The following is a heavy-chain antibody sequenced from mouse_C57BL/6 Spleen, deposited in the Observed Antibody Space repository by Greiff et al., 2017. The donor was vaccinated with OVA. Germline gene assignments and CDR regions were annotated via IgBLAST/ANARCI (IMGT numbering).Heavy chain of an antibody. V-gene: IGHV1-52*01. CDR2: IDPSDSET. Sequence: QVQLQQPGAELVRPGSSVKLSCTASGYTFTSYWMHWVKQRPIKGLEWIGNIDPSDSETHYNQKFKDQATLTVDKSSSTAYMQLSSLTSENTAIYYYARSHYLYSFDYWGQGTTLTVSS. J-gene: IGHJ2*01. CDR3: ARSHYLYSFDY. CDR1: GYTFTSYW. D-gene: IGHD1-1*02.